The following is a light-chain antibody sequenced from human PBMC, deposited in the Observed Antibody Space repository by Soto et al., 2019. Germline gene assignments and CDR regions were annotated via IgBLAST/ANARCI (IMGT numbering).Light chain of an antibody. V-gene: IGKV3-15*01. CDR3: QQYDDWPPVS. CDR1: QSVRSN. CDR2: GAS. Sequence: EMVMTQSPATLSVSPGERATLSCRASQSVRSNLAWYQQKPGQAPRLLIYGASTRATGIPARFSGSGSGTEFTLTISSLQSEDVAVYYCQQYDDWPPVSFGPGTTVEIK. J-gene: IGKJ1*01.